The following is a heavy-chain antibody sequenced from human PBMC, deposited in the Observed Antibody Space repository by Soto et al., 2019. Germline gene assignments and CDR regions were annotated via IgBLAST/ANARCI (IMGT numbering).Heavy chain of an antibody. V-gene: IGHV1-69*13. CDR2: IIPIFGTA. J-gene: IGHJ5*02. D-gene: IGHD1-1*01. Sequence: GASVEVSCKASGGTFSSYAISWVRQAPGQGLEWMGGIIPIFGTANYAQKFQGRVTITADESTSTAYMELSSLRSEDTAVYYCARGRYLPTSAFHGWFDPWGQGTLVTVSS. CDR3: ARGRYLPTSAFHGWFDP. CDR1: GGTFSSYA.